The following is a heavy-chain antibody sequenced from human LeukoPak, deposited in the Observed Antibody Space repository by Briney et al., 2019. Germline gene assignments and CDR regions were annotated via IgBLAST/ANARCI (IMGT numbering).Heavy chain of an antibody. Sequence: GASVKVSCKASGYTFTSYYMHWVRQAPGQGLEWMGIINPSGGSTSYAQKFQGRVTMTRDTSTSAVYMELSSLRSEDTAVYYCARVQDYYDSSGCAGYWGQGTLVTVSS. V-gene: IGHV1-46*01. D-gene: IGHD3-22*01. CDR2: INPSGGST. J-gene: IGHJ4*02. CDR1: GYTFTSYY. CDR3: ARVQDYYDSSGCAGY.